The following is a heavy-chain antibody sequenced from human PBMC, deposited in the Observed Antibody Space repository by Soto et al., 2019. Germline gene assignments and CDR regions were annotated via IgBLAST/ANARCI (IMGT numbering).Heavy chain of an antibody. J-gene: IGHJ4*02. CDR2: LYRDGST. CDR1: GFTVTGNY. V-gene: IGHV3-53*01. Sequence: PGGSLRLSCAASGFTVTGNYMSWVRQAPGKGLEWVSVLYRDGSTYYADSVKGRFTISRDNSKNTLNLQMNSLRAEDTAVYYCARRSSSWYFDYWGQGTLVTVSS. D-gene: IGHD6-13*01. CDR3: ARRSSSWYFDY.